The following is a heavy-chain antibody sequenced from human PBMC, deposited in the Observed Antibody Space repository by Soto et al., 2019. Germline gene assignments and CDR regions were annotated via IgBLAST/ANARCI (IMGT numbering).Heavy chain of an antibody. CDR1: GGSISGTTYS. CDR2: IYDSGNT. CDR3: ARGQGAAAGHSNFDY. V-gene: IGHV4-30-2*01. J-gene: IGHJ4*02. Sequence: QLQLQESGSGLVKPSQTLSLTCAVSGGSISGTTYSWSWIRQPPGKGLEWIGYIYDSGNTYYNTYLKSQFSISVDRSKNQFSLKLSSVTAADTAVYYCARGQGAAAGHSNFDYWGQGALVTVSS. D-gene: IGHD6-13*01.